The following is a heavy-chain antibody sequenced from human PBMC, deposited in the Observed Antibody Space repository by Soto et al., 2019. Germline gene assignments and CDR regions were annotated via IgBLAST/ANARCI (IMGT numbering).Heavy chain of an antibody. J-gene: IGHJ6*02. CDR2: IYPGDSDT. D-gene: IGHD6-6*01. Sequence: PGESLKISCKGSGYSFTSYWIGWVRQMPGKGLEWMGIIYPGDSDTRYSPSFQGQVTISADKSISTAYLQWSSLKASDTAMYYCARSRYSSSGYYYYGMDVWGQGTTVTVSS. CDR3: ARSRYSSSGYYYYGMDV. CDR1: GYSFTSYW. V-gene: IGHV5-51*01.